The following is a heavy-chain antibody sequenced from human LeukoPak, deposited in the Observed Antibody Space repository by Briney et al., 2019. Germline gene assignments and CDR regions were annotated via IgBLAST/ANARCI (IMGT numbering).Heavy chain of an antibody. D-gene: IGHD6-6*01. J-gene: IGHJ6*03. CDR3: ARHSSSSHFYYYYMDV. Sequence: SETLSLTCTVSGGSISSSSYYWGWIRQPPGKGLEWIGSIYYSGSTYYNPSLKSRVTISVDTSKNQFSLKLSSVTAADTAVYYCARHSSSSHFYYYYMDVWGKGTTVTVSS. V-gene: IGHV4-39*01. CDR1: GGSISSSSYY. CDR2: IYYSGST.